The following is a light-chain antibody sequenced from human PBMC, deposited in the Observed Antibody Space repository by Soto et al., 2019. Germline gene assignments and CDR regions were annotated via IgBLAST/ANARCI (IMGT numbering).Light chain of an antibody. Sequence: EIVLTQSPATLSLSPGERATLSCRASQSVNSYLAWYQQRPGQAPRLLIYDASNRATGIPARFSGSGSGADFTLTISNLQPEDFATYYCQQSYSAPRTFGQGTKVEIK. CDR2: DAS. CDR3: QQSYSAPRT. J-gene: IGKJ1*01. V-gene: IGKV3-11*01. CDR1: QSVNSY.